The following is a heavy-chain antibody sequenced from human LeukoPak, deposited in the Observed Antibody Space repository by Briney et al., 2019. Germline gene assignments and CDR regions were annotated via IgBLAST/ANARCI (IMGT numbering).Heavy chain of an antibody. J-gene: IGHJ4*02. D-gene: IGHD3-3*01. Sequence: SETLSLTCAVYGGSFSGYYWSWIRQPPGKGLEWIGEINHSGSTNYNPSLKSRVTTSVDTSKNQFSLKLSSVTAADTAVYYCASHYYDFWSGLDYWGQGTLVTVSS. V-gene: IGHV4-34*01. CDR1: GGSFSGYY. CDR3: ASHYYDFWSGLDY. CDR2: INHSGST.